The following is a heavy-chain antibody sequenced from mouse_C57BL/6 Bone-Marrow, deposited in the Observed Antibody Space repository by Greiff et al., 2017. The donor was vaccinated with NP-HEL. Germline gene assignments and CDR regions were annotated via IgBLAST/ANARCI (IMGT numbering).Heavy chain of an antibody. Sequence: QVQLKESGAELVRPGTSVKVSCKASGYAFTNYLIEWVKQRPGQGLEWIGVINPGSGGTNYNEKFKGKATLTADKSSSTAYMQLSSLTSEDSAVYCCARWKRSYWYFDVWGTGTTVTVSS. CDR1: GYAFTNYL. J-gene: IGHJ1*03. CDR2: INPGSGGT. V-gene: IGHV1-54*01. CDR3: ARWKRSYWYFDV.